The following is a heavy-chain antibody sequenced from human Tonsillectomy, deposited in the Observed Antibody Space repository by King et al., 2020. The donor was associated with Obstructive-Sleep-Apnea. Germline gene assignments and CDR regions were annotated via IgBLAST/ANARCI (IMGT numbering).Heavy chain of an antibody. J-gene: IGHJ4*02. V-gene: IGHV3-9*01. CDR3: AKDSTVSGNYGFDY. D-gene: IGHD1-26*01. CDR2: IIWNSGSI. CDR1: GFTFDDYA. Sequence: VQLVESGGGLVQPGRSLRLSCAASGFTFDDYAMHLVRQAPVKGLEWVSCIIWNSGSICYADSVKGRFTISRDNAKNSLYLQMNSLRAEDTALYYCAKDSTVSGNYGFDYWGQGTLVTVSS.